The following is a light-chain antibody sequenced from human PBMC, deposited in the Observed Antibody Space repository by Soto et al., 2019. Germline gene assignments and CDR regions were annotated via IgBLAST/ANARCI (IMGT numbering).Light chain of an antibody. V-gene: IGKV1-5*01. CDR3: QHYNSYLYT. CDR2: DVS. J-gene: IGKJ2*01. CDR1: QTVRVY. Sequence: DIQMTQSPSSLSASVGDRVAITCRASQTVRVYLAWYQQKPGKAPKLLIYDVSILESGVPSRFSGSGSGTEFTLTISSLQPDDFATYYCQHYNSYLYTFGQGTKLEIK.